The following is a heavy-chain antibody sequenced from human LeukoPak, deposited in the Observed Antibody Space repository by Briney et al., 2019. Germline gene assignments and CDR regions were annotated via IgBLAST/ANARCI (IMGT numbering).Heavy chain of an antibody. D-gene: IGHD5-18*01. CDR2: IYHSGST. V-gene: IGHV4-38-2*02. CDR3: ARVDYYSGLYSYGPRTYYFDY. CDR1: GYSISSGYY. J-gene: IGHJ4*02. Sequence: PSGTLSLTCTVSGYSISSGYYWGWIRQPPGKGLEWIGSIYHSGSTYYNPSLKSRVTISVDTSKNQFSLKLSSVTAADTAVYYCARVDYYSGLYSYGPRTYYFDYWGQGTLVTVSS.